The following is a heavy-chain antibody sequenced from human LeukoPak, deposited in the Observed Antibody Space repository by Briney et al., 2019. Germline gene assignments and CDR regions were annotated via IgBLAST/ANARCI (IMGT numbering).Heavy chain of an antibody. Sequence: GGSLRLSCAASGFTFSDSAMHWVRQAPGKGLEWVSLISADGGSTFSADSVKGRFSISRDNSKNSLYLQMNSLRSEDTAMYYCAKESGKFDYWGQGTLVAVSS. J-gene: IGHJ4*02. CDR3: AKESGKFDY. V-gene: IGHV3-43*02. CDR1: GFTFSDSA. CDR2: ISADGGST.